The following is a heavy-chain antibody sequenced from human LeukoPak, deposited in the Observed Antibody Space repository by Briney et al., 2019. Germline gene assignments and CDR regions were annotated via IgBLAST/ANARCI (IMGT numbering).Heavy chain of an antibody. J-gene: IGHJ6*03. Sequence: ASVKVSCKASGYTFTGYYMHWVRQAPGQGLEWMGWINPNSGGTNYAQKFQGRVTMTRDTSISTAYMELSRLRSDDTAVYYCAREALLAAVRYYYYYMDVWGKGTTVTVSS. D-gene: IGHD6-13*01. V-gene: IGHV1-2*02. CDR2: INPNSGGT. CDR1: GYTFTGYY. CDR3: AREALLAAVRYYYYYMDV.